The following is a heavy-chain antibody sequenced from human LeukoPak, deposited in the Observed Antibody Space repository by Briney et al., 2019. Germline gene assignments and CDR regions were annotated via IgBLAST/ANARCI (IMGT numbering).Heavy chain of an antibody. D-gene: IGHD1-26*01. V-gene: IGHV4-39*01. CDR3: ASPGSGSYYYFDY. CDR1: GGSISSSTYY. J-gene: IGHJ4*02. CDR2: IYYSGAT. Sequence: SETLSPTCTVSGGSISSSTYYWGWIRQPPGKGLEWIGSIYYSGATYYNPSLKSRVTISIDTSKNQFSLRLSSVTAADTAVYYCASPGSGSYYYFDYWGQGTLVTVSS.